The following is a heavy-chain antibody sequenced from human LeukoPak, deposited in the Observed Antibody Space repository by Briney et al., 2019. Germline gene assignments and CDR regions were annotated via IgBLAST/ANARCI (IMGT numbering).Heavy chain of an antibody. CDR3: AKDYSYGSGSYYKSGTYYYYGMDV. CDR2: ISYDGSNK. V-gene: IGHV3-30*18. D-gene: IGHD3-10*01. J-gene: IGHJ6*02. Sequence: GRSLRLSCAASGFTFSSYGMHWVRQAPGKELEWVAVISYDGSNKYYADSVKGRFTISRDNSKNTLYLQMNSLRAEDTAVYYCAKDYSYGSGSYYKSGTYYYYGMDVWGQGTTVTVSS. CDR1: GFTFSSYG.